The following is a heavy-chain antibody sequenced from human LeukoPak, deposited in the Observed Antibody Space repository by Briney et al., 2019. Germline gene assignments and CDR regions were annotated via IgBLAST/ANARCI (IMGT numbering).Heavy chain of an antibody. V-gene: IGHV4-4*09. Sequence: PSETLSLTCTVSGYSISSYYWSWIRQPPGKGLEWIVYIYASGHTSYNPSFESRVTMSIDTYNNQFSLKLSSVTAADTAVYYFARRGWVGRQYYFDSWGQGTLVTVSS. CDR1: GYSISSYY. CDR2: IYASGHT. CDR3: ARRGWVGRQYYFDS. D-gene: IGHD1-26*01. J-gene: IGHJ4*02.